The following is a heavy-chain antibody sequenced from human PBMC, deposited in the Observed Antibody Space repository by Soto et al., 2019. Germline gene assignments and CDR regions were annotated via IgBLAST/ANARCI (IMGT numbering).Heavy chain of an antibody. D-gene: IGHD4-17*01. J-gene: IGHJ6*02. V-gene: IGHV4-30-4*01. CDR2: IYYSGST. CDR3: ARDLAGSTVTTFPIGMDV. Sequence: QVQLQESGPGLVKPSQTLSLTCTVSGGSISSGDYYWSWIRQPPGKGLEWIGYIYYSGSTYSNPFLKSLVTISVDTSKNQFALKLSSVTAADTAVYYCARDLAGSTVTTFPIGMDVWGQGTTVTVSS. CDR1: GGSISSGDYY.